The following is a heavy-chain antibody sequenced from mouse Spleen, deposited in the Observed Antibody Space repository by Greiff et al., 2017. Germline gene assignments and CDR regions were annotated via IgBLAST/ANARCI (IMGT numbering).Heavy chain of an antibody. D-gene: IGHD2-5*01. Sequence: QVQLKESGAELAKPGASVKLSCKASGYTFTSYWMHWVKQRPGQGLEWIGYINPSSGYTKYNQKFKDKATLTADKSSSTAYMQLSSLTYEDSAVYYCARRSNSNWYYFDYWGQGTTLTVSS. CDR1: GYTFTSYW. J-gene: IGHJ2*01. V-gene: IGHV1-7*01. CDR2: INPSSGYT. CDR3: ARRSNSNWYYFDY.